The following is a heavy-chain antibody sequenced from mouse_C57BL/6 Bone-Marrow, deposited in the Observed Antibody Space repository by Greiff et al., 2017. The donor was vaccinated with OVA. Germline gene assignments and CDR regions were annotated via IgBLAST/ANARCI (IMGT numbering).Heavy chain of an antibody. J-gene: IGHJ3*01. Sequence: VQLQQPGAELVKPGASVKLSCKASGYTFTSYWMQWVKQRPGRGLEWIGEIDPSDSYTNYNQKFKGKATLTVDTSSSTAYMQLSSLTSEDSAVYYCAGIYYYGSSESYWGQGTLVTVSA. D-gene: IGHD1-1*01. CDR3: AGIYYYGSSESY. CDR2: IDPSDSYT. CDR1: GYTFTSYW. V-gene: IGHV1-50*01.